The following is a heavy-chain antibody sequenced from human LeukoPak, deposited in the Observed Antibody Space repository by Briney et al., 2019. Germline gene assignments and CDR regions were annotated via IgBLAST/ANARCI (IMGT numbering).Heavy chain of an antibody. CDR3: ARVDYYGSGSYYDY. Sequence: GGSLRLSCTTSGFIFSDFYLTWIRQAPGKGLEWVSHISTKSNIIHYADSVRGRFTISRDNAKNSPYLQMNSLRAEDTAVYYCARVDYYGSGSYYDYWGQGTLVTVSS. V-gene: IGHV3-11*04. CDR1: GFIFSDFY. CDR2: ISTKSNII. D-gene: IGHD3-10*01. J-gene: IGHJ4*02.